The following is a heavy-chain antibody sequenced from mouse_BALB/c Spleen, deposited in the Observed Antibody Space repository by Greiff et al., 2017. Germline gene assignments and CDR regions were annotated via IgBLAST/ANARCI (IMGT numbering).Heavy chain of an antibody. CDR2: IRLKSNNYAT. D-gene: IGHD2-10*01. Sequence: EVHLVESGGGLVQPGGSMKLSCVASGFTFSNYWMNWVRQSPEKGLEWVAEIRLKSNNYATHYAESVKGRFTISRDDSKSSVYLQMNNLRAEDTGIYYCTRSYYEYFDVWGAGTTVTVSS. V-gene: IGHV6-6*02. CDR3: TRSYYEYFDV. J-gene: IGHJ1*01. CDR1: GFTFSNYW.